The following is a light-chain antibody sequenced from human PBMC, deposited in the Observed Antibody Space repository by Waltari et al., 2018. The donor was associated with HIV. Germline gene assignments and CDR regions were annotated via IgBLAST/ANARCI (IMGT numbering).Light chain of an antibody. CDR2: SNN. CDR3: AAWDDSLNAVL. V-gene: IGLV1-44*01. CDR1: TSNIGGNT. Sequence: QSVLTPPPSASGTPGQRVTISCSGSTSNIGGNTVTWYQQFLRTAPKLLIYSNNQRPSGVPDRISGSKSGTSASLAISGLQSEDEADYYCAAWDDSLNAVLFGGGTRLTVL. J-gene: IGLJ2*01.